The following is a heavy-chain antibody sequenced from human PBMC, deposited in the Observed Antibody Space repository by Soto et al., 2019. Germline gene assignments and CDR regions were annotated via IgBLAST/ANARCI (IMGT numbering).Heavy chain of an antibody. D-gene: IGHD6-6*01. CDR3: ASPSIAARPNYYYYGMDV. CDR1: GVTFSSYA. J-gene: IGHJ6*02. CDR2: IIPIFGTA. V-gene: IGHV1-69*01. Sequence: QVQLVQSGAEVKKPGCSVKVSCKASGVTFSSYAISWVRQAPGQGLEWMGGIIPIFGTANYAQKFQGRVTITADESTSTAYMELGSLRSEDTAVYYCASPSIAARPNYYYYGMDVWGQGTTVTVSS.